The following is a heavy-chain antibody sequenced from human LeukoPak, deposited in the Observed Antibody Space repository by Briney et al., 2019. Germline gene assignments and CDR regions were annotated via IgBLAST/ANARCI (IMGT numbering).Heavy chain of an antibody. CDR3: AKVAPGPFHY. J-gene: IGHJ4*02. V-gene: IGHV1-2*02. Sequence: ASVTVSCKASGYTFTDYYIHWVRQAPGQGVEWMGWINPNSGVTNYAQRFQGRVTMTRDTSITTAYMELSRLTSDDTAVYYCAKVAPGPFHYWGQGTLVTVSS. CDR2: INPNSGVT. CDR1: GYTFTDYY.